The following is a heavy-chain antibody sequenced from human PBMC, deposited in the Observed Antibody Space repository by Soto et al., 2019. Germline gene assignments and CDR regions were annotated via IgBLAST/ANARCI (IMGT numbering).Heavy chain of an antibody. CDR1: GFTVSRDY. CDR2: IYTGGST. CDR3: AKGRSYYYYYGVDV. V-gene: IGHV3-53*01. J-gene: IGHJ6*02. Sequence: GGSLRLSCAASGFTVSRDYMSWVRQAPGKGLEWVSVIYTGGSTYYADSVKGRFTFSRDNSKNTLYLQMNSLRAEDTALYYCAKGRSYYYYYGVDVWGQGTTVTSP.